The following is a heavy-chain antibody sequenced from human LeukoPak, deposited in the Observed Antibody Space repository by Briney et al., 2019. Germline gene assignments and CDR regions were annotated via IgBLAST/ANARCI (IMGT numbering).Heavy chain of an antibody. J-gene: IGHJ4*02. CDR2: ISSSSSYI. V-gene: IGHV3-21*01. Sequence: GGSLRLSCAASGFTFSSYSMNWVRQAPGKGLEWVSSISSSSSYIYYADSVKGRFTISRDNAKNSLYLQMNSLRAEDTAVCYCARDAGYSSGWYQGDFDYWGQGTLVTVSS. D-gene: IGHD6-19*01. CDR1: GFTFSSYS. CDR3: ARDAGYSSGWYQGDFDY.